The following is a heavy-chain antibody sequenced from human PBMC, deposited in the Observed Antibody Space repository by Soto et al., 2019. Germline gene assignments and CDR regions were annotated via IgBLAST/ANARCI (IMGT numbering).Heavy chain of an antibody. D-gene: IGHD3-3*01. J-gene: IGHJ4*02. Sequence: SETLSLTCAVYGGSFSGYYWSWIRQPPGKGLEWIGEINHSGSTNYNPSLKSRVTISVDTSKNQFSLKLSSVTAADTAVYYCARGSGYYRGRYFDYWGQGTLVTVSS. CDR3: ARGSGYYRGRYFDY. CDR2: INHSGST. CDR1: GGSFSGYY. V-gene: IGHV4-34*01.